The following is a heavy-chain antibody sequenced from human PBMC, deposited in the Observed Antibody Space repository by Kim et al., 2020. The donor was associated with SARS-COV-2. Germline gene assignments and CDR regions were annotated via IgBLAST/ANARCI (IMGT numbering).Heavy chain of an antibody. Sequence: PKVQGRVNITRDTSASTAYMELSSLRSEDTAVYYCARDGTTRNGGYYFDYWGQGALVTVSS. D-gene: IGHD1-1*01. V-gene: IGHV1-3*01. CDR3: ARDGTTRNGGYYFDY. J-gene: IGHJ4*02.